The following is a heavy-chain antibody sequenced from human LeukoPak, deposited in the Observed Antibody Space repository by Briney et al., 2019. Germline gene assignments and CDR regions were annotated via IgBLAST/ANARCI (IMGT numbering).Heavy chain of an antibody. D-gene: IGHD1-14*01. CDR1: GFTVSSNY. CDR2: IYSGGST. J-gene: IGHJ4*02. CDR3: ARDPSTAPGY. V-gene: IGHV3-53*01. Sequence: AGGSLRLSCAASGFTVSSNYMTWVRQAPGKGLEWVSVIYSGGSTYYADSVKGRFTISRDNSKNTLYLQMNSLRAEDTAVYYCARDPSTAPGYWGQGTLVTVSS.